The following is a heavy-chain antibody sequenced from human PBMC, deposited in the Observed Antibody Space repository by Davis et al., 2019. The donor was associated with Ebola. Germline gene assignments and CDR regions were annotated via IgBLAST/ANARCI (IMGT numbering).Heavy chain of an antibody. Sequence: MPSETLSLTCAVSGWSFSGYYWSWIRQPPGKGLEWIGEINHSGSTNYNPSLKSGVTRSVDTSKNQFSLKLSSVTAADTAVYYCARAGVREYQYYYYGMDVWGQGTTVTVSS. J-gene: IGHJ6*02. D-gene: IGHD2-2*01. CDR1: GWSFSGYY. V-gene: IGHV4-34*01. CDR3: ARAGVREYQYYYYGMDV. CDR2: INHSGST.